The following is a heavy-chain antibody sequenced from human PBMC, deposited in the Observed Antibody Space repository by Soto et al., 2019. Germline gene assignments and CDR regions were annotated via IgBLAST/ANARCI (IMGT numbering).Heavy chain of an antibody. V-gene: IGHV3-7*03. CDR1: GFTFSSYW. J-gene: IGHJ4*02. CDR3: ARGGDILIAPPDY. CDR2: IKQDGSEK. Sequence: EVQLVESGGGLVQPGGSLRLSCAASGFTFSSYWMSWVRQAPGKGLEWVANIKQDGSEKYYVDSVKGRFTISRDNAKNSLYLQMNSLRAEDTAVYYCARGGDILIAPPDYWGQETLVTVSS. D-gene: IGHD3-9*01.